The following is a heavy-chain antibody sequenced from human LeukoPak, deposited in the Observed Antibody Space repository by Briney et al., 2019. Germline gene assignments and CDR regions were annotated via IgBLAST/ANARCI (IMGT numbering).Heavy chain of an antibody. CDR3: ASLGDPYGSGSSAPFDY. Sequence: AASVKVSCKASGYTFTGYYMHWVRQAPGQGLEWLGWLNPNSGGTKYAQKFQGRVTMTRDTSISTAYMELSSLRSDDTAVYYCASLGDPYGSGSSAPFDYWGQGTLVTVSS. V-gene: IGHV1-2*02. J-gene: IGHJ4*02. CDR1: GYTFTGYY. CDR2: LNPNSGGT. D-gene: IGHD3-10*01.